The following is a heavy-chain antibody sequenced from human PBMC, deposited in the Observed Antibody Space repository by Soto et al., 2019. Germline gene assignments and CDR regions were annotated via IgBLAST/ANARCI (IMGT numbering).Heavy chain of an antibody. D-gene: IGHD6-25*01. J-gene: IGHJ6*03. CDR1: SGSISSNTW. CDR3: TRNGYHRMDV. CDR2: IHQSGST. V-gene: IGHV4-4*02. Sequence: SETLSLTCAVSSGSISSNTWWSWVRQAPGKGLEWIGEIHQSGSTNYNPSLKSRVTISVDKSKNQFSLKLSSVTVADTAVYFCTRNGYHRMDVWGKGTTVTVSS.